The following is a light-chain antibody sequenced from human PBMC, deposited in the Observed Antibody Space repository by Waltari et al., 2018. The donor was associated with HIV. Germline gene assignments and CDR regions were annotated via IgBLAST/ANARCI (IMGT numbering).Light chain of an antibody. Sequence: IFMTQSPDPLAVSLGERATISCRSSRTVFYNSINLNYLAWYQQKPGQSPKVLIYRASSSAFGVSDRFTGSGSGTNFSLTISGLQADDLAVYYCQQYDTLPPTFGGGTKVEIK. J-gene: IGKJ4*01. CDR1: RTVFYNSINLNY. CDR3: QQYDTLPPT. CDR2: RAS. V-gene: IGKV4-1*01.